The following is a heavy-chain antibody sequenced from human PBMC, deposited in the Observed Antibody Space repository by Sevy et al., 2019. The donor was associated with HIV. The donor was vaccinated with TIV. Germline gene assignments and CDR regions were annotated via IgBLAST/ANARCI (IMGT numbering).Heavy chain of an antibody. D-gene: IGHD3-9*01. CDR2: IYYSGST. V-gene: IGHV4-39*01. J-gene: IGHJ4*02. Sequence: SETLSLTCTVSGGSISSSSYYWGWIRQPPGKGLEWIGSIYYSGSTYYNPSLKSRVTISVDTSKNQFSLKLSSVTAADTAVYYCARSLPDWLYYDILTGYYKAGHFDYWGQGTLVTVSS. CDR3: ARSLPDWLYYDILTGYYKAGHFDY. CDR1: GGSISSSSYY.